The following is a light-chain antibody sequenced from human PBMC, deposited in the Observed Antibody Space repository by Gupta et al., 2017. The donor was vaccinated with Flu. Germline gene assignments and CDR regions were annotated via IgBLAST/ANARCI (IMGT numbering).Light chain of an antibody. CDR3: SSHAGKNDVI. V-gene: IGLV2-8*01. Sequence: TSSDVWGDDYVSWYRQNPGKAPELIIYGVTRLPSGVPDRFSCSKSGNTAFLTVSGLQGDDEAHYYCSSHAGKNDVIFGGGTKLTVL. CDR2: GVT. J-gene: IGLJ2*01. CDR1: SSDVWGDDY.